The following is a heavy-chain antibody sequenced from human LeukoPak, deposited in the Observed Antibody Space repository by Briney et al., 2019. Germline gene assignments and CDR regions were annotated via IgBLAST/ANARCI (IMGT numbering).Heavy chain of an antibody. D-gene: IGHD6-19*01. Sequence: GASVKVSCKASGYTFTGYYMHWVRQAPGQGLEWMGWINPNSGGTNYAQKFQGRVTMTRDTSISTAYMELSRLRSDDTAVYCCASCIAVAGTDDAFDIWGQGTVVTVSS. CDR1: GYTFTGYY. CDR2: INPNSGGT. V-gene: IGHV1-2*02. J-gene: IGHJ3*02. CDR3: ASCIAVAGTDDAFDI.